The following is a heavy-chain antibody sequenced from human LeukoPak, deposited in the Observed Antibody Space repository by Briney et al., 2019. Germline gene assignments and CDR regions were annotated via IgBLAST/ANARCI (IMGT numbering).Heavy chain of an antibody. D-gene: IGHD6-13*01. CDR2: ISSSSSYI. CDR3: ARDQMGLWRQQLARVFDY. CDR1: GFTFSSYS. V-gene: IGHV3-21*01. Sequence: GGSLRLSCAASGFTFSSYSMNWVRQAPGKGLEWVSSISSSSSYIYYADSVKGRFTISRDNAKNSLYLQMNSLRAEDTAVYYCARDQMGLWRQQLARVFDYWGQGTLVAVSS. J-gene: IGHJ4*02.